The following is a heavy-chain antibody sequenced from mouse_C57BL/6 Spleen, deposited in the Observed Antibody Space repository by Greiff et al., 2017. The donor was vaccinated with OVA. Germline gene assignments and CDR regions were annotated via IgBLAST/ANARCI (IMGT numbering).Heavy chain of an antibody. Sequence: QVQLPESGPGLVQPSQSLSITCTVSGFSLTSYGVHWVRQSPGKGLEWLGVIWSGGSTDYTAAFISRLSISKDNYKSPVFFKMNSLQADDTAIYYCARNGVAWFADWGQGTLVTVSA. D-gene: IGHD1-1*02. CDR2: IWSGGST. CDR3: ARNGVAWFAD. V-gene: IGHV2-2*01. J-gene: IGHJ3*01. CDR1: GFSLTSYG.